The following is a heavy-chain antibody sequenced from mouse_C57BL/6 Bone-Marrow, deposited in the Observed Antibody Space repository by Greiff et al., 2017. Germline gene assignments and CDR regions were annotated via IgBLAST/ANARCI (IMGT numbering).Heavy chain of an antibody. V-gene: IGHV1-82*01. CDR1: GYSFSSSW. D-gene: IGHD2-1*01. CDR3: YGNYGY. Sequence: QVQLQQSGPELVKPGASVKISCKASGYSFSSSWMNWVKQRPGKGLEWIGRIYPGDGDTNYNGKFKGKATLTADKSSSTAYMQLSSLTSEDSAVYFCYGNYGYWGQGTTLTVSS. CDR2: IYPGDGDT. J-gene: IGHJ2*01.